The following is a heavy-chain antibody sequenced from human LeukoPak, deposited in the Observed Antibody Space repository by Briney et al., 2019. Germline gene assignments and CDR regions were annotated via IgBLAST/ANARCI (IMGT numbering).Heavy chain of an antibody. J-gene: IGHJ4*02. V-gene: IGHV3-23*01. CDR1: GFTFSSYA. CDR2: IGGNGGST. Sequence: AGGSLRLSCAASGFTFSSYAMSWVRQAPGKGLEWVSTIGGNGGSTYYADSVKGRFTISRDSSKNTLYLQMNSLRAEDTAVYYCAKASRADFVMVVAGFEYWGQGTLVTVSS. D-gene: IGHD2-15*01. CDR3: AKASRADFVMVVAGFEY.